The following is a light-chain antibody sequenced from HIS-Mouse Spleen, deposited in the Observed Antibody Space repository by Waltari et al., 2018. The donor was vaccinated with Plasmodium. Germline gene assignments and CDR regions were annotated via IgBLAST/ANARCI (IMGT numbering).Light chain of an antibody. CDR1: SSDICGYDY. CDR2: DFS. CDR3: CSYAGSYTLV. V-gene: IGLV2-11*01. J-gene: IGLJ2*01. Sequence: QSALTQPRSVSGSPGQSVTISCTGTSSDICGYDYVSWYQQHPGKAPKLMIYDFSKRPAGVPDRFSGSKSGNTASLTISGLQAEDEADYYCCSYAGSYTLVFGGGTKLTVL.